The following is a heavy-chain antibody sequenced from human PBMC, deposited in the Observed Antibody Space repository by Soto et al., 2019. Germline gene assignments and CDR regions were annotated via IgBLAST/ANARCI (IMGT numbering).Heavy chain of an antibody. CDR3: AGGGAVLYGYCLPVDW. CDR2: IYYSGST. J-gene: IGHJ4*02. Sequence: QVQLRESGPGLVKPSETLSLTCTISGGSISTYYWSWIRQPPGKGLEWIAYIYYSGSTNYNPSLQSRATISVDTSRNRFSLRLASVTAAASAMYYCAGGGAVLYGYCLPVDWWGQGTLVAVSS. V-gene: IGHV4-59*13. CDR1: GGSISTYY. D-gene: IGHD5-12*01.